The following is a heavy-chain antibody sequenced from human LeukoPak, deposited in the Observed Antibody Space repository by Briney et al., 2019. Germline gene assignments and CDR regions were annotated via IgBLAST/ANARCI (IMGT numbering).Heavy chain of an antibody. CDR2: ISGSGGST. CDR1: GFTFSNYA. V-gene: IGHV3-23*01. D-gene: IGHD5-18*01. Sequence: GGSLRLSCAASGFTFSNYAMSWARQAPGKGLEWVSAISGSGGSTYYADSVKGRFTISRDNSKNTLYLQMNSLRAEDTAVYHCTKGTIWLPFNYWGQGTLVTVSS. CDR3: TKGTIWLPFNY. J-gene: IGHJ4*02.